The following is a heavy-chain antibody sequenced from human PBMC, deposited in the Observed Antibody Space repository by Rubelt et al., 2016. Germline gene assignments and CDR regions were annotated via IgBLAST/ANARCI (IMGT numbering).Heavy chain of an antibody. V-gene: IGHV3-64*04. Sequence: VQLVESGGGLVQPGRSLRLSCTASGFTFSTYVMYWVRQAPGKGLEYLSSISTNGGSTYYADSVKGRCIISRDNSKKTLYLQMNSLRAEDTAVYYCARDLSRIAVAGNWFDPWGQGTLVTVSS. CDR2: ISTNGGST. CDR3: ARDLSRIAVAGNWFDP. J-gene: IGHJ5*02. D-gene: IGHD6-19*01. CDR1: GFTFSTYV.